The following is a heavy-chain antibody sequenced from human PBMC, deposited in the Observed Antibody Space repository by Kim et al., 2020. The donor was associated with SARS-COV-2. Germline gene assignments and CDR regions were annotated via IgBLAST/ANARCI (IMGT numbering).Heavy chain of an antibody. Sequence: SETLSLTCAVYGGSFSGYYWSWIRQPPGKGLEWIGEINHSGSTNYNPSLKSRVTISVDTSKNQFSLKLSSVTAADTAVYYCARRRRPIAVAGYYYYYGMDVWGQGTTVTVSS. CDR2: INHSGST. D-gene: IGHD6-19*01. CDR1: GGSFSGYY. J-gene: IGHJ6*02. CDR3: ARRRRPIAVAGYYYYYGMDV. V-gene: IGHV4-34*01.